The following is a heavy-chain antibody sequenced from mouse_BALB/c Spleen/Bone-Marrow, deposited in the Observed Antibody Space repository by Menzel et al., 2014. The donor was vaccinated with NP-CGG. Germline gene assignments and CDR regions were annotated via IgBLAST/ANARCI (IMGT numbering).Heavy chain of an antibody. J-gene: IGHJ2*01. CDR1: GFTFSSFA. Sequence: VQLKESGGGLVQPGESRKLSCAASGFTFSSFAMHWIRQAPEKGLEWVAFISSGSNIIHYADTVKGRFTISRDNPKSTLFLQMTSLRSEXTAMXYCGRGDYWGQGTTLTVSS. CDR2: ISSGSNII. V-gene: IGHV5-17*02. CDR3: GRGDY.